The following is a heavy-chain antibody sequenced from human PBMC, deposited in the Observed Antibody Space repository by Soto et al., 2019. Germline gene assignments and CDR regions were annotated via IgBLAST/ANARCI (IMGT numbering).Heavy chain of an antibody. Sequence: GESLKISCKASGYSFTNFWIAWVRQMPGKGLEWMGIIYPGDSDTTYSPSFQGQVTISADKSISTAYLQWSSLEASDAAIYYCARPNYYGSGSYSYYYGMDVWGQGTTVTVS. D-gene: IGHD3-10*01. CDR3: ARPNYYGSGSYSYYYGMDV. CDR2: IYPGDSDT. J-gene: IGHJ6*02. V-gene: IGHV5-51*01. CDR1: GYSFTNFW.